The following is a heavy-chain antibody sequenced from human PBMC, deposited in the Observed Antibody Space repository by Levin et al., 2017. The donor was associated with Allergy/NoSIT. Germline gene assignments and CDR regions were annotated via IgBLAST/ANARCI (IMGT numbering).Heavy chain of an antibody. CDR3: ARASDADPWNPLDY. Sequence: GGSLRLSCAASGFTFSTYAMSWVRQAPGKGLECVSTVSGASSNTYYTDSVKGRFTISRDNSKTTLNLQMSSLRAEDTAIYYCARASDADPWNPLDYWGRGTLVTVSS. CDR2: VSGASSNT. J-gene: IGHJ4*02. CDR1: GFTFSTYA. D-gene: IGHD1-1*01. V-gene: IGHV3-23*01.